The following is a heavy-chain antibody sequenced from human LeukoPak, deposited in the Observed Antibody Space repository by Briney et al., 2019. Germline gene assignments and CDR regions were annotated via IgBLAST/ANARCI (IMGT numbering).Heavy chain of an antibody. J-gene: IGHJ3*02. CDR3: ASWDFWSGYDAFDI. V-gene: IGHV1-69*05. CDR1: GGTFSSYA. CDR2: IIPIFGTA. Sequence: SVKVSCKASGGTFSSYAISWVRQAPGQGLEWMGGIIPIFGTANYAQKFQGRVTITTDESTSTAYMELSSLRSEDTAVYYCASWDFWSGYDAFDIWGHGTMVTVSS. D-gene: IGHD3-3*01.